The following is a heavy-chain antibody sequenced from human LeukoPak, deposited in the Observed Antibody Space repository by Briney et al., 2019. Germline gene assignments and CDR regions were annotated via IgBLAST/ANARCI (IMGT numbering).Heavy chain of an antibody. Sequence: GGSLRLSCAASGFTVSSNYMSWVRQAPGKGLEWVSVIYSDGSGGSTYYADSVKGRFTISRDNSKNTLYLQMNSLRAEDTAVYYCAKVQLGIGVDYWGQGTLVTVSS. V-gene: IGHV3-66*01. CDR1: GFTVSSNY. CDR3: AKVQLGIGVDY. CDR2: IYSDGSGGST. D-gene: IGHD7-27*01. J-gene: IGHJ4*02.